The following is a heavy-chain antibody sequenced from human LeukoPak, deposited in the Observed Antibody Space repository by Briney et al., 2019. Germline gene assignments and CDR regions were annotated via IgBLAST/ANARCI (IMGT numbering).Heavy chain of an antibody. V-gene: IGHV1-2*02. CDR2: INPNSGGT. D-gene: IGHD3-16*01. J-gene: IGHJ4*02. Sequence: GTSVKVSCKASGYTLTGYYMHWVRQAPGQGLEWMGWINPNSGGTNYAQKFQGRVTMTRDTSISTAYMELSRLRSDDTAVYYCARDKALFGGVDYWGQGTLVTVSS. CDR3: ARDKALFGGVDY. CDR1: GYTLTGYY.